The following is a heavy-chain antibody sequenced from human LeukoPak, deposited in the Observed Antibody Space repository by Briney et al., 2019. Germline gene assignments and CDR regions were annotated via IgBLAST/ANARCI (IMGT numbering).Heavy chain of an antibody. J-gene: IGHJ4*02. V-gene: IGHV3-11*01. D-gene: IGHD4-17*01. CDR3: VRAVTLDY. Sequence: GGSLRLSCAASRFTFSTYYMYWIRQAPGKGLEWVSYISHTGSNIYYADSAKGRFTISRDNAKKSLYLQMNSLRVEDTAVYYCVRAVTLDYWGQGTLVTVSS. CDR1: RFTFSTYY. CDR2: ISHTGSNI.